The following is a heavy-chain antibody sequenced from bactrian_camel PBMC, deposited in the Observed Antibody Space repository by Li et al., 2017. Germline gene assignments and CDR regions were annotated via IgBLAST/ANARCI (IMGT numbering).Heavy chain of an antibody. CDR3: AADASIRSCLSGDGFAY. V-gene: IGHV3S63*01. Sequence: HVQLVESGGGSVQAGGSLRLSCVVSGSGPNTARMGWFRQAPGKEREGVASIYRGDRFGRYFADSVKGRFTISQDNAKNTVYLQMNSLKPEDTGIYYCAADASIRSCLSGDGFAYWGQGTQVTVS. J-gene: IGHJ6*01. D-gene: IGHD1*01. CDR1: GSGPNTAR. CDR2: IYRGDRFGR.